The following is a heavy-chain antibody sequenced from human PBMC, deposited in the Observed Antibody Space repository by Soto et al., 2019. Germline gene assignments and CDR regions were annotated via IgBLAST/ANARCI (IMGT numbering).Heavy chain of an antibody. CDR3: AREAYCGGDCYSLSAFDI. V-gene: IGHV1-69*12. CDR2: IIPIFGTA. D-gene: IGHD2-21*02. Sequence: QVQLVQSGAEVKKPGSSVKVSCKASVGTFSSYAISWVRQAPGQGLEWMGGIIPIFGTANYAQKFQGRVTITEDESTSTAYMELSSLRSEDTAVYYCAREAYCGGDCYSLSAFDIWGQGTMVTFSS. J-gene: IGHJ3*02. CDR1: VGTFSSYA.